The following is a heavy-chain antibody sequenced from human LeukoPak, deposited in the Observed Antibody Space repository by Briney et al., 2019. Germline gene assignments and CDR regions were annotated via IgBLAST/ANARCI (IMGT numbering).Heavy chain of an antibody. CDR2: MNPNSGNT. CDR3: ARGWLAETTVVTPYNY. V-gene: IGHV1-8*01. J-gene: IGHJ4*02. Sequence: ASVKVSCKASGYTFTSYDINWVRQATGQGLEWMGWMNPNSGNTGYAQKFQGRVTVTRNTSISTAYMELSSLRSEDTAVYYCARGWLAETTVVTPYNYWGQGTLVTVSS. D-gene: IGHD4-23*01. CDR1: GYTFTSYD.